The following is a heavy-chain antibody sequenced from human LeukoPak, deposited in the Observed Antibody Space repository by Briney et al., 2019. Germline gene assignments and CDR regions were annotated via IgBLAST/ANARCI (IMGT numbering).Heavy chain of an antibody. CDR2: IYYSGST. J-gene: IGHJ5*02. CDR1: GGSISSYY. CDR3: ARVFGGWYNWFDP. Sequence: SETLSLTCTVSGGSISSYYWSWIRQPPGKGLEWIGYIYYSGSTNYNPSLKSRVTISVDTSKNQFSLKLSSVTAADTAVYYCARVFGGWYNWFDPWGQGTLVTVSS. D-gene: IGHD6-19*01. V-gene: IGHV4-59*12.